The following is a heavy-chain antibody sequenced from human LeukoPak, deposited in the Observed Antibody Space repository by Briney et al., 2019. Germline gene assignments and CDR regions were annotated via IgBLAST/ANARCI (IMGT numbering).Heavy chain of an antibody. CDR1: GYTLTELS. J-gene: IGHJ3*02. CDR3: ATRQRFLEWLGAFDI. CDR2: FDPEDGET. V-gene: IGHV1-24*01. D-gene: IGHD3-3*01. Sequence: ASVKVCCKVSGYTLTELSMHWVRQAPGKGLEWMGGFDPEDGETIYAQKFQGRVTMTEDTSTDTAYMELSSLRSEDTAVYYCATRQRFLEWLGAFDIWGQGTMVTVSS.